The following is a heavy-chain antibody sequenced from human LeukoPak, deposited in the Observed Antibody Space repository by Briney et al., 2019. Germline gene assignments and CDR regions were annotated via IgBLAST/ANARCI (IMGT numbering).Heavy chain of an antibody. J-gene: IGHJ4*02. CDR2: INHSGST. CDR1: GGSFSGYY. Sequence: PSETLSLTCAVYGGSFSGYYWSWIRQPPEKGLEWIGEINHSGSTNYNPSLKSRVTISVDTSKNQFSLKLSSVTAADTAVYYCARSYPRIFDYWGQGTLVTVSS. V-gene: IGHV4-34*01. CDR3: ARSYPRIFDY. D-gene: IGHD2-15*01.